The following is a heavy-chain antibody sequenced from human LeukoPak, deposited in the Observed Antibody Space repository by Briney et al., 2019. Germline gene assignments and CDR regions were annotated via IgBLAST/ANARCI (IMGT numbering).Heavy chain of an antibody. CDR3: ASQHSDPYVSSGYYCDY. CDR1: GGSISSYY. J-gene: IGHJ4*02. V-gene: IGHV4-59*05. CDR2: IYYSGSA. D-gene: IGHD3-22*01. Sequence: SETLSLTCSVSGGSISSYYWSWIRQPAGKGLEWIGHIYYSGSAYYNPSRKSRVTISVDTSKNQYSLKLSSVTAADTAVYFCASQHSDPYVSSGYYCDYWGQGTLVSVSS.